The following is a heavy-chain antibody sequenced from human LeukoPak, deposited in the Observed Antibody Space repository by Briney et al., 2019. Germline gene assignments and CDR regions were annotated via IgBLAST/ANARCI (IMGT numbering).Heavy chain of an antibody. V-gene: IGHV4-30-4*01. CDR3: AGGSRGFDFAY. J-gene: IGHJ4*02. CDR1: GGSISSGDYY. D-gene: IGHD6-25*01. CDR2: IYYSGST. Sequence: SETLSLTCTVSGGSISSGDYYWSWIRQPLGKGLEWIGYIYYSGSTYYNPSLKSRVTISVDTSKNKFYLKLSSVTAADTAVYYCAGGSRGFDFAYWGQGTLVTVSS.